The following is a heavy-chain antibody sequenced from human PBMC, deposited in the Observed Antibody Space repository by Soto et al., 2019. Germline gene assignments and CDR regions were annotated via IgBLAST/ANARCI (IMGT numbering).Heavy chain of an antibody. V-gene: IGHV4-61*01. J-gene: IGHJ6*02. CDR3: ASTSGYDVLGGMDV. Sequence: SETLSLTCTVSGGSVSSGSYYWSWIRQPPGKGLEWIGYIYYSGSTNYNPSLKSRVTISVDTSKNQFSLKLSSVTAADTAVYYCASTSGYDVLGGMDVWGQGTTVTVSS. CDR2: IYYSGST. CDR1: GGSVSSGSYY. D-gene: IGHD5-12*01.